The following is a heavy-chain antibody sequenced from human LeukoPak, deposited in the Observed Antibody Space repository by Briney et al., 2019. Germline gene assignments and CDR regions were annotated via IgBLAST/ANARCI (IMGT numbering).Heavy chain of an antibody. CDR2: INHSGST. CDR1: GGSFSGYY. CDR3: ATEYRSSPHY. D-gene: IGHD6-19*01. V-gene: IGHV4-34*01. J-gene: IGHJ4*02. Sequence: SETLSLTCAVYGGSFSGYYWSWIRQPPGKGLEWIGEINHSGSTNYNPSLKSRVTISVDTSKNQFSLKLNSVTAADTAVYYCATEYRSSPHYWGQGALVTVSS.